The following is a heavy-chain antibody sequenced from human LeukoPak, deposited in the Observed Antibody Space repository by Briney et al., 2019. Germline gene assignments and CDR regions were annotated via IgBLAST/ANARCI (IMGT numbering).Heavy chain of an antibody. D-gene: IGHD2-15*01. V-gene: IGHV3-30-3*01. J-gene: IGHJ4*02. Sequence: GGSLRLSCAASGFTFSSYAMHWVRQAPGKGLEWVAVISYDRSNKYYADSVKGRFTISRDNSKNTLYLQMNSLRAEDTAVYYCARGLRAGVARHRFDYWGQGTLVTVSS. CDR2: ISYDRSNK. CDR1: GFTFSSYA. CDR3: ARGLRAGVARHRFDY.